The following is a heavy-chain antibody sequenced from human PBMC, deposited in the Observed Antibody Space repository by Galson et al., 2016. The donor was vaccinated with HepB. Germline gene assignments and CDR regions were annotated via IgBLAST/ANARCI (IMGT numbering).Heavy chain of an antibody. D-gene: IGHD6-6*01. J-gene: IGHJ6*02. CDR3: ASVRSDSYYGMDV. CDR2: ISAYNGNT. V-gene: IGHV1-18*01. CDR1: GYTFTSYG. Sequence: SVKVSCKASGYTFTSYGISWVRQAPGQGLEWMGWISAYNGNTNYAQKLQGRVTMTTDTSTSTAYKELRSLRSDDTAVYYCASVRSDSYYGMDVWGQGTTVTVSS.